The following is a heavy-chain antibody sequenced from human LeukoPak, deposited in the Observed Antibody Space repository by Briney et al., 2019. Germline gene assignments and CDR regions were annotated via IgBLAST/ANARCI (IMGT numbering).Heavy chain of an antibody. CDR3: ARGGDTYYDFWSGYPTLFDY. J-gene: IGHJ4*02. CDR1: GGSISSSSYY. V-gene: IGHV4-39*01. CDR2: IYYSGST. D-gene: IGHD3-3*01. Sequence: SETLSLTCTVSGGSISSSSYYWGWIRQPPGKGLEWIGSIYYSGSTYYNPSLKSRVTISVDTSKNQFSVKLSSVTAADTAVYYCARGGDTYYDFWSGYPTLFDYWGQGTLVTVSS.